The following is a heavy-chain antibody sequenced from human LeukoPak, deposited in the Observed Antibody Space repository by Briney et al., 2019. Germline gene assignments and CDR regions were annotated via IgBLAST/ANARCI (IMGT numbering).Heavy chain of an antibody. D-gene: IGHD6-6*01. CDR2: IYYGGST. J-gene: IGHJ4*02. V-gene: IGHV4-31*03. CDR3: ARALMYSSSAIDY. Sequence: SETLSLTCTVSGGSISSGGYYWSWIRQHPGKGLEWIGYIYYGGSTYYNPSLKSRVTISVDTSKNQFSLKLSSVTAADTAVYYCARALMYSSSAIDYWGQGTLVTVSS. CDR1: GGSISSGGYY.